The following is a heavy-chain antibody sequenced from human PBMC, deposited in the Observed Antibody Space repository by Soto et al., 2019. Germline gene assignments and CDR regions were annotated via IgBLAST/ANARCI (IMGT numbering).Heavy chain of an antibody. CDR2: VNHSGST. V-gene: IGHV4-34*01. D-gene: IGHD3-3*01. CDR1: GGSFSSYY. J-gene: IGHJ5*02. CDR3: ARGEPRFMEWLLLSEYFDP. Sequence: SETLSLTCAVYGGSFSSYYWSWIRQPPGKGLEWIGVVNHSGSTNYDPSLKSRVTISIDTSKNQVSLTLSSVTAADTAVYYCARGEPRFMEWLLLSEYFDPWGQGTLVTVSS.